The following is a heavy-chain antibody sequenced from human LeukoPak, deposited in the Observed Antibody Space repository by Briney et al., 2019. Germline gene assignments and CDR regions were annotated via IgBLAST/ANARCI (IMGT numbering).Heavy chain of an antibody. CDR2: INQDGSEK. CDR3: AATLDPFDY. CDR1: GFTFSRYW. J-gene: IGHJ4*02. Sequence: GGSLRLSCAASGFTFSRYWMSWVRQASGKGLEGVANINQDGSEKYYVDSVKGRFTISRDNAKNSLYLQMNSLRAEDTAVYYCAATLDPFDYWGQGTLVTVSS. V-gene: IGHV3-7*03. D-gene: IGHD3-16*02.